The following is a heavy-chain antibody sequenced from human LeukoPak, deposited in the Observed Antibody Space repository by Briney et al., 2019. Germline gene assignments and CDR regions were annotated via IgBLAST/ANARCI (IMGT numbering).Heavy chain of an antibody. V-gene: IGHV4-31*03. D-gene: IGHD2-2*01. CDR2: IYYSGRT. J-gene: IGHJ4*02. Sequence: PSETLSLTCTVSGGSISSGGYYWSWIRQHPGKGLEWIGYIYYSGRTDYNPSLKSRVTISVDTSKNQFSLKLSSVTAADTAVYYCARAAWGSTSCYDYWGQGTLVTVSS. CDR3: ARAAWGSTSCYDY. CDR1: GGSISSGGYY.